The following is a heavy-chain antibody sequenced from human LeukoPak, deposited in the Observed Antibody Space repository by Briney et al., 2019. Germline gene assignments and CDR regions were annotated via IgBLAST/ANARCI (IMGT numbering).Heavy chain of an antibody. D-gene: IGHD5-24*01. CDR1: GGTFSSYA. J-gene: IGHJ2*01. Sequence: SVKVSCKASGGTFSSYAISWVRQAPGQGLEWMGRIIPILGIANYAQKFQGRVTITADKSTSTAYMELSSLRSEDTAVYYCARRDLDSAYRYFDLWGRGTLVTVSS. V-gene: IGHV1-69*04. CDR3: ARRDLDSAYRYFDL. CDR2: IIPILGIA.